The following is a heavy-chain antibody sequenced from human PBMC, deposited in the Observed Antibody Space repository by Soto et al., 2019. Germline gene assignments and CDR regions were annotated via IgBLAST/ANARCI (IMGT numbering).Heavy chain of an antibody. J-gene: IGHJ6*02. D-gene: IGHD5-18*01. CDR2: ISSSSSTI. Sequence: GGSLRLSCAASGFTFSSYSMNWVRQAPGKGLEWVSYISSSSSTIYYADSVKGRFTISRDNAKNSLYLQMNSLRDEDTAVYYCAIDPGQGYSYGLYYYYGMDVWGQGTTVTVSS. V-gene: IGHV3-48*02. CDR1: GFTFSSYS. CDR3: AIDPGQGYSYGLYYYYGMDV.